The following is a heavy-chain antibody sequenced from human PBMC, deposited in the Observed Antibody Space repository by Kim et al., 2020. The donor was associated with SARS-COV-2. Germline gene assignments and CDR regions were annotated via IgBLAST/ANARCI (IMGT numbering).Heavy chain of an antibody. CDR3: SYASYVWGSYRYASDI. J-gene: IGHJ3*02. CDR1: GFTFSSYA. V-gene: IGHV3-23*01. D-gene: IGHD3-16*02. CDR2: ISGSGGST. Sequence: GGSLRLSCAASGFTFSSYAMSWVRQAPGKGLEWVSAISGSGGSTYYADSVKGRFTISRDNSKNTLYLQMNSLRAEDTAVYYCSYASYVWGSYRYASDIWGQGTMVTVSS.